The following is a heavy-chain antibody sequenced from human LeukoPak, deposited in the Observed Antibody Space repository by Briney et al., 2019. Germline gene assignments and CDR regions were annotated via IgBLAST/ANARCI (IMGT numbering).Heavy chain of an antibody. CDR3: ARGSPVRAYY. CDR2: IYTSANT. J-gene: IGHJ4*02. V-gene: IGHV4-4*07. D-gene: IGHD4-11*01. Sequence: PSETLSLTCHVSGASISSYYWSWIRQPAGKGLEWIGRIYTSANTNYSPSFKSRATISIDRSKNQFSLNLPSVTAADTAVYYCARGSPVRAYYWGQGTLVTVSS. CDR1: GASISSYY.